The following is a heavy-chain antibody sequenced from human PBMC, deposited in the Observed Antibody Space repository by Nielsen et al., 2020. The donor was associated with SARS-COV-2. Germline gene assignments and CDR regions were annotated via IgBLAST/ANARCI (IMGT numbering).Heavy chain of an antibody. CDR1: GGSISSGGYY. Sequence: SETLSLTCTVSGGSISSGGYYWSWIRQHPEKGLEWIGYIYYSGSTYYNPSLKSRVTISVDTSKDQFSLKLSSVTAADTAVYYCARHGGGMAAHYYYGMDVWGQGTTVTVSS. V-gene: IGHV4-31*03. D-gene: IGHD5-24*01. J-gene: IGHJ6*02. CDR3: ARHGGGMAAHYYYGMDV. CDR2: IYYSGST.